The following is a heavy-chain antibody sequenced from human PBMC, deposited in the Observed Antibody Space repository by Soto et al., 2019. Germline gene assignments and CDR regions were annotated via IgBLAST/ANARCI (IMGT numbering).Heavy chain of an antibody. CDR3: AKGGSAALIAPSGRDNWFDP. Sequence: GGSLRLSCAASGFAFDYYVMHWVRQPPGRGLEWVSGITWNGGTIRYVDSVKGRFTISRDNAENSLYLQMNSLRPEDTAVYYCAKGGSAALIAPSGRDNWFDPWGQGTQVTVSS. V-gene: IGHV3-9*01. J-gene: IGHJ5*02. D-gene: IGHD6-13*01. CDR1: GFAFDYYV. CDR2: ITWNGGTI.